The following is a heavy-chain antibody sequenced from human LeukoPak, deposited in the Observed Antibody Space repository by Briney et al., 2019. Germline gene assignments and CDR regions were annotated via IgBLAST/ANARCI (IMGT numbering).Heavy chain of an antibody. V-gene: IGHV3-7*01. J-gene: IGHJ4*02. CDR3: ARENSGSSYPFDY. Sequence: GGSLRLSCAASGFTFSSYWMSWVRQAPGKGLEWVANIKQDGSEKYYVDSVKGRFTISRDNAKNSLYLQLSSLRVEDTAVYYCARENSGSSYPFDYRGQGTLVTVSS. CDR1: GFTFSSYW. CDR2: IKQDGSEK. D-gene: IGHD1-26*01.